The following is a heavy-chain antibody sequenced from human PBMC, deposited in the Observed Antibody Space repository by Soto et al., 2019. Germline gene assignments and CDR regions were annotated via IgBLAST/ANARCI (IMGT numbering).Heavy chain of an antibody. V-gene: IGHV3-23*01. Sequence: LRLSCAAAGFTFNSDAMNWVRQAPGKGLAWVSAIGTDGNTYYANSVKGRFTISRDNSRTTLYLQMNSLRVEDTALYYCVRKYPGTRPFDYWGQGTLVTVSS. CDR2: IGTDGNT. CDR3: VRKYPGTRPFDY. J-gene: IGHJ4*01. CDR1: GFTFNSDA. D-gene: IGHD2-2*01.